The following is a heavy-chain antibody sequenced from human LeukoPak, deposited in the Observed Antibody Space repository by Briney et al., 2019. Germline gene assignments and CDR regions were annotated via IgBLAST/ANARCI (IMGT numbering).Heavy chain of an antibody. Sequence: PGGSCSLSCAASGFTFSSYAMHWVRQAPGRGLDWLAVILYDESNKYYADSVKGRFTIYRDNSKNTLYLQMNSLRAEETAVYYCARDGRSGYDFWSGYYSDGGFDYWGQGTLVTVSS. D-gene: IGHD3-3*01. J-gene: IGHJ4*02. CDR2: ILYDESNK. CDR3: ARDGRSGYDFWSGYYSDGGFDY. CDR1: GFTFSSYA. V-gene: IGHV3-30*04.